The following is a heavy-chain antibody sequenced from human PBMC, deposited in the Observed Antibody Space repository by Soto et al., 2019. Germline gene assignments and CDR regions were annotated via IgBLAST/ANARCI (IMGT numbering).Heavy chain of an antibody. D-gene: IGHD1-7*01. CDR2: INPNSGGT. Sequence: YMRSARQENRKGLEWMGWINPNSGGTNYAQKFQGWVTMTRDTSISTAYMELSRLRSDDTAVYYCARAVDRISGTTGGTYYYYYDLDVWGKGTTVTVSS. J-gene: IGHJ6*03. V-gene: IGHV1-2*04. CDR1: Y. CDR3: ARAVDRISGTTGGTYYYYYDLDV.